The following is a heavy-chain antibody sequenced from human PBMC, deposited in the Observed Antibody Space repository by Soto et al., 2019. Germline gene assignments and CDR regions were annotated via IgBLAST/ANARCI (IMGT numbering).Heavy chain of an antibody. CDR1: GYTFTGYH. V-gene: IGHV1-2*02. J-gene: IGHJ4*02. CDR2: INPKSGAT. D-gene: IGHD3-22*01. Sequence: ASVKVSCKASGYTFTGYHMQWVRQAPGQGLEWMGWINPKSGATNYAQKFQGRVTMTRDTSISTAYMELSRLTSDDTAVYYCARDMIVNHCFDHWGQGALVTVSS. CDR3: ARDMIVNHCFDH.